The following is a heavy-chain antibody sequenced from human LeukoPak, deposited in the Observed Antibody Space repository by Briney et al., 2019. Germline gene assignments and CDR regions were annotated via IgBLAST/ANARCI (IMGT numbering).Heavy chain of an antibody. CDR1: GYTFTGYY. CDR3: ARLTRTTFVGAFDI. D-gene: IGHD1-20*01. V-gene: IGHV1-2*02. Sequence: ASVTVSCKASGYTFTGYYMHWVRQAPGQGLEWMGWINPNSGGTNYAQKFQGRVTMTRDTSISTAYMELSRLRSDDTAVYYCARLTRTTFVGAFDIWGQGTMVTVSS. CDR2: INPNSGGT. J-gene: IGHJ3*02.